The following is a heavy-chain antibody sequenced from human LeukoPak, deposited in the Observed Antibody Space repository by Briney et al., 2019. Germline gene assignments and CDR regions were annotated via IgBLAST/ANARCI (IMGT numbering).Heavy chain of an antibody. Sequence: GASVKVSCKASGYTFTGYYMHWVRQAPGQGLEWMGWINPNSGGTNYAQKFQGRVTMTRDTSISTAYMELSRLRSDDTAVYYCARGRYSGYDYTGLYYGMDVWGQGTTVTVSS. CDR3: ARGRYSGYDYTGLYYGMDV. D-gene: IGHD5-12*01. CDR2: INPNSGGT. CDR1: GYTFTGYY. V-gene: IGHV1-2*02. J-gene: IGHJ6*02.